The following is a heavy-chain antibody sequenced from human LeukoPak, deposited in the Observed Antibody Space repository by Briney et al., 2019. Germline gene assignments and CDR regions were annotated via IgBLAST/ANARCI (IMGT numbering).Heavy chain of an antibody. CDR1: GLTFSDSY. CDR2: ISSGGNTI. V-gene: IGHV3-11*04. CDR3: ATASLYFDN. Sequence: PGGSLRLSCAASGLTFSDSYMSWIRQSPGKGLEWVSYISSGGNTIKYADSVKGRFTISRDNARNSLYLQINSLSAEDTAVYYCATASLYFDNWGQGTLVTVSS. J-gene: IGHJ4*02.